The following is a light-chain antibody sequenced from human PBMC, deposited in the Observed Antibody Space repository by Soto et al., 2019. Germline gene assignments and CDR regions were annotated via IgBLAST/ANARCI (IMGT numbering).Light chain of an antibody. CDR1: QSVSSSY. CDR3: QQYGRSPPMYT. V-gene: IGKV3-20*01. Sequence: EIMLTQSPGTLSLSPGERATLSCRASQSVSSSYLAWYQQKPGQAPRLLIYGASSRATGIPDRFSGSGSGTYFTLTISRLEPEDFAVYYCQQYGRSPPMYTFGQGTKLEIK. CDR2: GAS. J-gene: IGKJ2*01.